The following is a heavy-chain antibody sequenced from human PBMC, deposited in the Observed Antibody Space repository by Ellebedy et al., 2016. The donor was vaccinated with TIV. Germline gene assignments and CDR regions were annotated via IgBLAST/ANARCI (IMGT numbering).Heavy chain of an antibody. D-gene: IGHD5-18*01. CDR1: GGPFSGYY. V-gene: IGHV4-34*01. Sequence: MPSETLSLTCAGYGGPFSGYYWSWIRQPPGKGLEWIAEITHSGSTNYNPSLKSRVTVSVDTSKNQFSLKLSSVTAADTAVYYCARCPGDTAMVTCYFDYWGQGTLVTVSS. CDR2: ITHSGST. J-gene: IGHJ4*02. CDR3: ARCPGDTAMVTCYFDY.